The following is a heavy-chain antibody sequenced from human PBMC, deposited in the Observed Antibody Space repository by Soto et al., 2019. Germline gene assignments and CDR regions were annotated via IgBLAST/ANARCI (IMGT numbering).Heavy chain of an antibody. CDR1: GYSFTSYW. J-gene: IGHJ6*02. D-gene: IGHD2-15*01. CDR2: IYPGDSDT. CDR3: ARQYVVVAATSRGYYYYGMDV. V-gene: IGHV5-51*01. Sequence: ESLKISCKGSGYSFTSYWIGWVRQMPGKGLEWMGIIYPGDSDTRYSPSFQGQVTISADKSISTAYLQWSSLKASDTAMYYCARQYVVVAATSRGYYYYGMDVWGQGTTVTVSS.